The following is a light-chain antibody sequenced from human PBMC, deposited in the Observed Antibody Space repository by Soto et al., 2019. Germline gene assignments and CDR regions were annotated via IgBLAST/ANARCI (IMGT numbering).Light chain of an antibody. CDR1: RTVSNR. V-gene: IGKV3-15*01. J-gene: IGKJ4*01. Sequence: EILMTQSPDTLSVSPGERVTLSCRASRTVSNRLAWYQHKPGQAPRLLISGASTGATGIPPRFRGSGSGTEFTLTVDPLHAEDIEIYYCKQYYHWPVTFGGGTKVEIK. CDR2: GAS. CDR3: KQYYHWPVT.